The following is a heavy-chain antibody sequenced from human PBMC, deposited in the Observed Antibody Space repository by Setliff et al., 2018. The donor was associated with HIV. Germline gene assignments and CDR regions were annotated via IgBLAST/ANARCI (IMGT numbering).Heavy chain of an antibody. CDR2: IYYSGST. CDR1: GASISRGNYY. Sequence: SETLSLTCTVSGASISRGNYYWTWIRQRPGKGLEWIAFIYYSGSTYYSPSLKSRLMISVDTSKNQFSLNMTSMTAADTAVYFCARVVYTYYYMDVWGKGTTVTVSS. D-gene: IGHD2-15*01. CDR3: ARVVYTYYYMDV. J-gene: IGHJ6*03. V-gene: IGHV4-30-4*08.